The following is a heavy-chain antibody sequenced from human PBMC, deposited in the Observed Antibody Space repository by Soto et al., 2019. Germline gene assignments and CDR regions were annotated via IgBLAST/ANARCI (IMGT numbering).Heavy chain of an antibody. V-gene: IGHV3-23*01. D-gene: IGHD3-3*01. CDR2: IGGSGGST. Sequence: GGSLRLSCAASGFTFSSYAMSWVRQAPGKGLEWVSAIGGSGGSTYYEDSVNGRCNISRDNSKTTLYLQMNSLRAEDTAVYYGAKDGVVRWYFDLWGRGTLVTVSS. CDR3: AKDGVVRWYFDL. CDR1: GFTFSSYA. J-gene: IGHJ2*01.